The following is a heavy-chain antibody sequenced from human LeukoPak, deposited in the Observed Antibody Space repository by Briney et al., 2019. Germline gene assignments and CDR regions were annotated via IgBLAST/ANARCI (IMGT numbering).Heavy chain of an antibody. V-gene: IGHV4-39*07. J-gene: IGHJ4*02. D-gene: IGHD6-13*01. CDR3: ARDLSGTVDYFDY. CDR1: GGSISSSSYY. CDR2: IYYSGST. Sequence: SETLSLTCTVSGGSISSSSYYWGWIRQPPGKGLEWIGSIYYSGSTYYNPSLKSRVTISVDTSKNQFSLKLSSVTAADTAVYYCARDLSGTVDYFDYWGQGTLVTVSS.